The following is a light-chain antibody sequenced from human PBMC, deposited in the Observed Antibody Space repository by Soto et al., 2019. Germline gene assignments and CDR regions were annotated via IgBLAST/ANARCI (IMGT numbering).Light chain of an antibody. CDR2: DVS. CDR3: SSKTHINTVV. CDR1: SSDIGYYDY. Sequence: QSALTQPASVSGSPGQSITISCTGTSSDIGYYDYVSWYQQHPGKAPKLMIYDVSNRPSGVSYRFSGSKSGNTASLTISGLQTEAESDYYCSSKTHINTVVFGGGTKLTVL. V-gene: IGLV2-14*03. J-gene: IGLJ3*02.